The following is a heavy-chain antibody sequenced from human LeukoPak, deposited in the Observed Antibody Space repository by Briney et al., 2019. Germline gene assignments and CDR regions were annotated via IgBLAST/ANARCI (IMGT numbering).Heavy chain of an antibody. V-gene: IGHV4-39*07. CDR1: GGSISSSPYC. CDR3: ARGLVLRYFDWSLNWFDP. CDR2: IYYSGST. J-gene: IGHJ5*02. D-gene: IGHD3-9*01. Sequence: SETLSLTCTVSGGSISSSPYCWGWIRQPPGEGLEWIGTIYYSGSTYYNPSLKSRVTISADTSKNQFSLKLSSVTAADTAVYYCARGLVLRYFDWSLNWFDPWGQGTLVTVSS.